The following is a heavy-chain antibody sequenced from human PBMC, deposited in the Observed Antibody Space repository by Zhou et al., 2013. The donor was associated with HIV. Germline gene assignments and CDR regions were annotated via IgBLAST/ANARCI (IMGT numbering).Heavy chain of an antibody. CDR2: IIPIFGTA. V-gene: IGHV1-69*12. J-gene: IGHJ5*02. CDR3: ARDGIEWGRGVQRGFDP. CDR1: GGTFSNYI. Sequence: QVQLVQSGAEVKKPGSSVKVSCKVSGGTFSNYIISWVRQARGQGLEWMGGIIPIFGTANYAQRFQGRVTITADESTSTAYMELSSLRSEDTAVYYCARDGIEWGRGVQRGFDPWGQGTLVTVSS. D-gene: IGHD1-1*01.